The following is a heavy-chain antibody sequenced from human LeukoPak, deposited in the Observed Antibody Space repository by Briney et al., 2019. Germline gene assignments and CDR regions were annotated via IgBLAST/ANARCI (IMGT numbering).Heavy chain of an antibody. V-gene: IGHV4-39*01. CDR3: ASGKPLDYYDSSGYSDY. D-gene: IGHD3-22*01. CDR2: IYYSGST. J-gene: IGHJ4*02. CDR1: GGSISSSSYY. Sequence: SETLSLTCTVSGGSISSSSYYWGWIRQPPGKGLEWIGSIYYSGSTYYNPSLKSRVTISVDTSKNQFSLKLSSVTAADTAVYYCASGKPLDYYDSSGYSDYWGQGTLVTVSS.